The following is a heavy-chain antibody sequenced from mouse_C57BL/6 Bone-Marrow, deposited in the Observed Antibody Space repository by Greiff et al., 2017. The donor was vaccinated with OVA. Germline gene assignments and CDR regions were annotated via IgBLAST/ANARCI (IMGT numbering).Heavy chain of an antibody. CDR1: GYTFTSYW. V-gene: IGHV1-50*01. J-gene: IGHJ2*01. Sequence: QVQLQQSGAELVKPGASVKLSCKASGYTFTSYWMQWVKQRPGQGLEWIGEIDPSDSYTNYNQKFKGKATLTVDTSSSTAYMQLSSLTSEDSAVYYCARDVGRNYCDYWGQGTTLTVSS. CDR2: IDPSDSYT. CDR3: ARDVGRNYCDY. D-gene: IGHD4-1*01.